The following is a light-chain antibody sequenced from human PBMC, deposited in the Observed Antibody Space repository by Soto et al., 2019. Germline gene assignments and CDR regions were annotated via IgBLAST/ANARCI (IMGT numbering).Light chain of an antibody. V-gene: IGLV2-8*01. Sequence: QSVLTQPPSASGSPGQSVTISCTGTSSDVGGYNYVSWYQQHPGKAPKLMIYEVSKRPSGVPDRFSGPKSGNTASLTVSGLQAEDEADYYCSSYAGSNTYVFGTGTKVTVL. CDR3: SSYAGSNTYV. CDR2: EVS. CDR1: SSDVGGYNY. J-gene: IGLJ1*01.